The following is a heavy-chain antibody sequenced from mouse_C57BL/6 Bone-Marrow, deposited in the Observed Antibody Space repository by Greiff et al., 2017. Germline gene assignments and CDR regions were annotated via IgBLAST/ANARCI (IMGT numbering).Heavy chain of an antibody. J-gene: IGHJ4*01. V-gene: IGHV5-4*01. CDR3: ERDYYYGSRYGDYAMDY. CDR1: GFTFSSYA. CDR2: ISDGGSYT. Sequence: EVKLMESGGGLVKPGGSLKLSCAASGFTFSSYAMSWVRQTPEKRLEWVATISDGGSYTYYPDNVKGRFTISIDTAKNNLYLQMSHLKSEDTAMYYCERDYYYGSRYGDYAMDYWGQGTSVTVSS. D-gene: IGHD1-1*01.